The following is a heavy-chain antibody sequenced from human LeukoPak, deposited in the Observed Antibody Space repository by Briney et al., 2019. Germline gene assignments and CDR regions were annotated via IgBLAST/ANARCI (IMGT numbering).Heavy chain of an antibody. V-gene: IGHV1-18*01. Sequence: ASVRVSCKASGYTFTSYGISWVRQAPGQGLEWMGWISAYTGNTNYAQKLQGRVTMNTDTSTSTAYMELRSLRSDDTAVYYCVRSNGRYYDFWSGPGTADYWGQGTLVTVSS. J-gene: IGHJ4*02. CDR2: ISAYTGNT. D-gene: IGHD3-3*01. CDR3: VRSNGRYYDFWSGPGTADY. CDR1: GYTFTSYG.